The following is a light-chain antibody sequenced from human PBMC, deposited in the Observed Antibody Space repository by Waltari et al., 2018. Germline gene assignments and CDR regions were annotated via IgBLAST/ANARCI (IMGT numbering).Light chain of an antibody. CDR3: LQRGNWPFT. J-gene: IGKJ3*01. Sequence: EVVMTQSPATLSLSPGERATLSCRASQSVSGNAAWFQQKPGQAPRLLVSGGSTRATGIPDRFSGSASGTDFTLIISSLEPEDVGIYYCLQRGNWPFTFGPGTRVDIK. V-gene: IGKV3D-15*01. CDR2: GGS. CDR1: QSVSGN.